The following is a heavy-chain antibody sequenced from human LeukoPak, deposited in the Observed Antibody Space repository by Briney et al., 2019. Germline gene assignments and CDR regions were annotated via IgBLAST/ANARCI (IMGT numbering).Heavy chain of an antibody. CDR1: GGSFSGYY. CDR2: INHSGTT. D-gene: IGHD3-3*02. V-gene: IGHV4-34*01. J-gene: IGHJ5*02. CDR3: ARYNVAASPFLPGSLDP. Sequence: SETLSLTCAVYGGSFSGYYGSWIRQPPGKGLEWIGEINHSGTTNYSPSLKSRVTISVDTSNIQFSPKLNSLTAADTAVYFCARYNVAASPFLPGSLDPWGQGIVVTVSS.